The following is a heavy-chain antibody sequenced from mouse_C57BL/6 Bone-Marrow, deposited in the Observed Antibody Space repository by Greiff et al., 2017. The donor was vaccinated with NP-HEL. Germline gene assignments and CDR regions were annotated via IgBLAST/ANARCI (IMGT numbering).Heavy chain of an antibody. V-gene: IGHV5-17*01. J-gene: IGHJ4*01. CDR1: GFTFSDYG. CDR3: ARRYRGLYYYAMDY. Sequence: EVMLVESGGGLVKPGGSLKLSCAASGFTFSDYGMHWVRQAPEKGLEWVAYISSGSSTIYYADTVKGRFTISRDNAKNTLFLQMTSLRSEDTAMHYCARRYRGLYYYAMDYWGQGTSVTVSS. CDR2: ISSGSSTI. D-gene: IGHD2-12*01.